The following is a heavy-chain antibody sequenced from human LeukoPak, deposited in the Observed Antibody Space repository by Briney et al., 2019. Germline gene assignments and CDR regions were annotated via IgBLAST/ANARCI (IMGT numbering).Heavy chain of an antibody. V-gene: IGHV4-59*08. Sequence: PSETLSLTCTVSGRSISSYYWSWIRQPPGKGLEWIGYIYYSGSTNYNPSLKSRVTISVDTSKNQFSLKLSSVTAADTAVYYYARHTTMVRGVSPWFDPWGQGTLVTVSS. CDR1: GRSISSYY. CDR2: IYYSGST. J-gene: IGHJ5*02. D-gene: IGHD3-10*01. CDR3: ARHTTMVRGVSPWFDP.